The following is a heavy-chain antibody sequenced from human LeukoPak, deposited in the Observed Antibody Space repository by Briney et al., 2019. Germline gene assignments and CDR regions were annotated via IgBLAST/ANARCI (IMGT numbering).Heavy chain of an antibody. J-gene: IGHJ3*02. CDR1: GYTFTSYY. V-gene: IGHV1-2*02. CDR2: INPNSGGT. CDR3: ARGPRAYYYDSSGPMGAFDI. D-gene: IGHD3-22*01. Sequence: GASVKVSCKASGYTFTSYYMHWVRQAPGQGLEWMGWINPNSGGTNYAQKFQGRVTMTRDTSISTAYMELSRLRSDDTAVYYCARGPRAYYYDSSGPMGAFDIWGQGTMVTVSS.